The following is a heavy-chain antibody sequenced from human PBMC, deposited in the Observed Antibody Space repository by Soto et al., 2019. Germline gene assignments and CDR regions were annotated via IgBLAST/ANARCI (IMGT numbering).Heavy chain of an antibody. D-gene: IGHD6-19*01. CDR3: GLLAVAGTRAFDY. J-gene: IGHJ4*02. V-gene: IGHV4-39*01. CDR2: TYYSGST. Sequence: QLQLQESGPGLVKPSETLSLTCTVSGGSISSSSYYWGWIRQPPGKGLEWIGSTYYSGSTSYHPSLKSRVTISVDTSKNQFSLKLSSVTAAYTAVYYCGLLAVAGTRAFDYWGQGTLVTVSS. CDR1: GGSISSSSYY.